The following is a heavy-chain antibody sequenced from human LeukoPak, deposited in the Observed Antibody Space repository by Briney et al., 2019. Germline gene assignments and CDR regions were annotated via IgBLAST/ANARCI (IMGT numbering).Heavy chain of an antibody. V-gene: IGHV1-69*04. CDR3: ARASHTIFGVVTYYGMDV. D-gene: IGHD3-3*01. CDR1: GGTFSSYA. CDR2: IIPILGIA. Sequence: ASVKVSCKASGGTFSSYAISWVRQAPGQGLEWMGRIIPILGIANYAQKFQGRVTITADKSTSTAYMELSSLRSEDTAVYYCARASHTIFGVVTYYGMDVWGQGTTVTVSS. J-gene: IGHJ6*02.